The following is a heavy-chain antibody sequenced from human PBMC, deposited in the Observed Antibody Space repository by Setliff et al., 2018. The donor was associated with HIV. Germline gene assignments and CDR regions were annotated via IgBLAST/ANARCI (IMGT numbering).Heavy chain of an antibody. CDR2: INTVTGNP. D-gene: IGHD2-15*01. J-gene: IGHJ4*02. V-gene: IGHV7-4-1*02. CDR1: GETFSSYA. CDR3: ARRMEMTPIGY. Sequence: ASVKVSCKASGETFSSYAINWVRQAPGQGLEWMGWINTVTGNPTYAQGFTGRFVFSLDTSVSTAYLQISSLKAEDSAVYYCARRMEMTPIGYWGQGTLVTVSS.